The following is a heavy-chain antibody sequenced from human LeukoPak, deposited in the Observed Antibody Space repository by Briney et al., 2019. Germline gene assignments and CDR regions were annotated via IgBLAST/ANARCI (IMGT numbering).Heavy chain of an antibody. CDR3: TTDDYGDYGGGDAFDI. CDR1: GFTVGNNY. J-gene: IGHJ3*02. D-gene: IGHD4-17*01. CDR2: IYSAGST. Sequence: GGSLRLSCAASGFTVGNNYMSWVRQAPGKGLEWVSLIYSAGSTYYADSVRGRFTISRDDSKNTLYLQMNSLKTEDTAVYYCTTDDYGDYGGGDAFDIWGQGTMVTVSS. V-gene: IGHV3-66*01.